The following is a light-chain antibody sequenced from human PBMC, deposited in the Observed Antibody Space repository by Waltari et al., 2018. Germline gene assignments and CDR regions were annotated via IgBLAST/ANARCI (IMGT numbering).Light chain of an antibody. J-gene: IGLJ2*01. CDR2: EVS. CDR1: SSDVGGNNY. CDR3: FSYAGSSFL. Sequence: QSALTQPPSASGSPGQSVTIPCTGTSSDVGGNNYVSWYQQHPGKAPKPVISEVSQRPSGVPDRFSGSKSGNPASLTVSGLQAEDEAYYYCFSYAGSSFLFGGGTKLTVL. V-gene: IGLV2-8*01.